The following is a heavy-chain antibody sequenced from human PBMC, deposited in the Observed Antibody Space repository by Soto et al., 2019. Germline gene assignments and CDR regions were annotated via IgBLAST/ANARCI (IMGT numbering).Heavy chain of an antibody. CDR2: SDHSGST. V-gene: IGHV4-4*02. CDR1: SGSISSSNW. Sequence: QVQLQESGPGLVKPSGTLSLTCAVSSGSISSSNWWSWVRQPPGKGLEWIGESDHSGSTNYNPSLKSRVTISVDKSKNQFSLKLSSVTAADTAVYYCATAGYSSSSFDYWGQGTLVTLSS. CDR3: ATAGYSSSSFDY. D-gene: IGHD6-13*01. J-gene: IGHJ4*02.